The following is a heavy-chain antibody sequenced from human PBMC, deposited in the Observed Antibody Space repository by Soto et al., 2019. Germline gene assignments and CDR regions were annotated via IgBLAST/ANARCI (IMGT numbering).Heavy chain of an antibody. D-gene: IGHD5-12*01. CDR2: ISPIFRTP. CDR3: ARSTGSGFRPGTHRFNWFDP. Sequence: QVQLVQSGAEVKQPGSSVKVSCQASGVTFSSFAISWVRQAPGQGLEWMGGISPIFRTPNYAQNFQGRVTITADESTSSVYMELSRLRSEDTALYYCARSTGSGFRPGTHRFNWFDPWGQGTLVPVSS. V-gene: IGHV1-69*01. J-gene: IGHJ5*02. CDR1: GVTFSSFA.